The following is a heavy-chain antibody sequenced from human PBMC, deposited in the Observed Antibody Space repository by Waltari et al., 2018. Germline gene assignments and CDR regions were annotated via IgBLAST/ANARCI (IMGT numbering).Heavy chain of an antibody. CDR1: GGSISSYY. V-gene: IGHV4-59*01. J-gene: IGHJ5*02. D-gene: IGHD3-3*01. CDR2: IYYSGST. Sequence: QVQLQESGPGLVKPSETLSLTCTVSGGSISSYYWSWIRQPPGKGLEWIGYIYYSGSTNYNPSLKSRVTISVDTSKNQFSLKLSSVTAADTAVYYCARDHERTICGVAIKHWFDPWGQGTLVTVSS. CDR3: ARDHERTICGVAIKHWFDP.